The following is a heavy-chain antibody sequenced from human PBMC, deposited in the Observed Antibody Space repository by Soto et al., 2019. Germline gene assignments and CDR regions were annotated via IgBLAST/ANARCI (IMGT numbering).Heavy chain of an antibody. CDR3: ARGSYHLDY. CDR2: ISSNGGST. V-gene: IGHV3-64*02. Sequence: EVQLVESGEGLVQPGGSLRLSCAASGFTFSSYAMHWVRQAPGKGLEYVSAISSNGGSTYYADSVKGRFTISRDNSKNTLDLQMGSLRSEDMAVYYCARGSYHLDYWGQGTLVTVSS. D-gene: IGHD1-26*01. J-gene: IGHJ4*02. CDR1: GFTFSSYA.